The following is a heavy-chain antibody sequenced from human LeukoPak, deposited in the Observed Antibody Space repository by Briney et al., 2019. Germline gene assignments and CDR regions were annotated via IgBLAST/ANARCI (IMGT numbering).Heavy chain of an antibody. CDR2: IYHSGST. D-gene: IGHD1-7*01. CDR1: GYSISSGYY. CDR3: ARIWHYGIFDY. J-gene: IGHJ4*02. Sequence: PSETLSLTCAVSGYSISSGYYWGWIRQPPGKGREWIGRIYHSGSTYYNQSLKSRVTISVDTSKTQFSLKLSSVTAADTAVYYCARIWHYGIFDYWGQGTLVTVSS. V-gene: IGHV4-38-2*01.